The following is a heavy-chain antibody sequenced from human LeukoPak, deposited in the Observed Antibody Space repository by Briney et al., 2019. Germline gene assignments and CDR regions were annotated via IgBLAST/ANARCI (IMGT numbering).Heavy chain of an antibody. CDR3: ARNYYGSGTNWFDP. D-gene: IGHD3-10*01. V-gene: IGHV4-4*07. J-gene: IGHJ5*02. CDR1: GGSISSYY. Sequence: PSETLSLTCTVSGGSISSYYWSWTRQPAGKGLEWIGRIYTSGSTNYNPSLKSRVTMSVDTSKNQFSLKLSSVTAADTAVYYCARNYYGSGTNWFDPWGQGTLVTVSS. CDR2: IYTSGST.